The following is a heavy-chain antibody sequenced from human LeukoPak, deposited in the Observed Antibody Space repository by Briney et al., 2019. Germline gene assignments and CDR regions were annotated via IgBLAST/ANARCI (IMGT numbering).Heavy chain of an antibody. V-gene: IGHV4-59*01. Sequence: SEALSLTCNVSGGSIRSYYWSWIRQSPGEGLQWIGYIYYSGSTNYNPSLESQVTISVDTSKNQFSLKLTSVTAADTAVYYCARAAVVTPSPDYYYGMDVWGQGTTVTVSS. CDR3: ARAAVVTPSPDYYYGMDV. D-gene: IGHD4-23*01. J-gene: IGHJ6*02. CDR2: IYYSGST. CDR1: GGSIRSYY.